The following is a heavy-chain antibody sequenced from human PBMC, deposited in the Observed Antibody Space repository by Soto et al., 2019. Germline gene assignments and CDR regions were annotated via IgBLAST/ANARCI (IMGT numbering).Heavy chain of an antibody. CDR1: GFTFSSYG. D-gene: IGHD6-19*01. CDR3: AKVLSGWFQNYGMDV. Sequence: QVQLVESGGGVVQPGRSLRLSCAASGFTFSSYGMHWVRQAPGKGLEWVAVISYDGSNKYYADSVKGRFTISRDNSKNTLYLQMNSLRAEDTAVYYCAKVLSGWFQNYGMDVWGQGTTVTVSS. V-gene: IGHV3-30*18. J-gene: IGHJ6*02. CDR2: ISYDGSNK.